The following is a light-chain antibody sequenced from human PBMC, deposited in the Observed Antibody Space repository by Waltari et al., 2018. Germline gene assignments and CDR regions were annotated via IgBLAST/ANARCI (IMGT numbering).Light chain of an antibody. CDR1: QSISSW. CDR3: QQYNSYPVT. V-gene: IGKV1-5*03. J-gene: IGKJ2*01. CDR2: KAS. Sequence: DIQMTQSPSTLSASVGDRVTITCRASQSISSWLAWYQQKPGKAPKLLIYKASSLESGVPSRFSGSGSCTGFTLTISSLQPDDFATYYCQQYNSYPVTFGHGTKLEIK.